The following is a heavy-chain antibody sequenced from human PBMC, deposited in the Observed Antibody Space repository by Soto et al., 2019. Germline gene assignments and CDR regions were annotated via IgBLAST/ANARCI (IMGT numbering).Heavy chain of an antibody. D-gene: IGHD4-17*01. Sequence: EVQLVQSGAEVKKPGESLRISCKASGYYFASYWIGWVRQMPGKGLEWMGIIYPGDSDTRYSPSFQGQVTLSADKSANTAYLQWSSLKTSDIAMFYCARQGNGAEGFDLWGQGTLVTVSS. V-gene: IGHV5-51*01. J-gene: IGHJ4*02. CDR2: IYPGDSDT. CDR3: ARQGNGAEGFDL. CDR1: GYYFASYW.